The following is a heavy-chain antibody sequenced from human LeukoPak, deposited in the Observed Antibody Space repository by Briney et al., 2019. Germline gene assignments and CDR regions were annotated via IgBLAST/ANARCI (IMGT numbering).Heavy chain of an antibody. CDR1: GFSLTSYG. CDR3: ARDLSPVVRASPMGY. Sequence: PGTSLRLSCAASGFSLTSYGMHWVRQAPGKGLEWVALITYDGYYKYYSDSVKGRFTISSDTSKNTLYLQMNSLRAEDTAVYYCARDLSPVVRASPMGYWGQGTLVTVSS. D-gene: IGHD3-10*01. V-gene: IGHV3-30*03. J-gene: IGHJ4*02. CDR2: ITYDGYYK.